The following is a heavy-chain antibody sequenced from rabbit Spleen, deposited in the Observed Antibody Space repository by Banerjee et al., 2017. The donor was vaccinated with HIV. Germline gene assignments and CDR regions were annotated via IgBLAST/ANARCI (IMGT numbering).Heavy chain of an antibody. CDR3: ARIVGAGGDGYVGALDP. D-gene: IGHD6-1*01. CDR2: IYIGDGGT. V-gene: IGHV1S40*01. CDR1: GFSFSSTDY. Sequence: QSLEESGGDLVKPGASLTLTCKASGFSFSSTDYMCWVRQAPGKGLEWIARIYIGDGGTKYASWAKGRFTISKTSSTTVTLQMTSLTAADTATYFCARIVGAGGDGYVGALDPWGPGTLVTVS. J-gene: IGHJ2*01.